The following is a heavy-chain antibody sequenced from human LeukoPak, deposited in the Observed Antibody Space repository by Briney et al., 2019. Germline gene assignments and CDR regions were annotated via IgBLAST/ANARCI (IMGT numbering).Heavy chain of an antibody. Sequence: PGGSLRLSCAASGFTFSSYGMSWVRQAPGKGLEWASSISSSSSYIYYADSVKGRFTISRDNAKNSLYLQMNSLRAEDTAVYYCARGGFRYDILTGYLPFDIWGQGTMVTVSS. J-gene: IGHJ3*02. CDR2: ISSSSSYI. CDR1: GFTFSSYG. V-gene: IGHV3-21*01. CDR3: ARGGFRYDILTGYLPFDI. D-gene: IGHD3-9*01.